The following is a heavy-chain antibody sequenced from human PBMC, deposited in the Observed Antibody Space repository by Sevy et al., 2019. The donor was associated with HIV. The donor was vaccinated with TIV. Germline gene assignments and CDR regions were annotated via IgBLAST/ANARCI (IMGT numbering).Heavy chain of an antibody. CDR1: GFSFDSYG. D-gene: IGHD3-22*01. J-gene: IGHJ6*03. V-gene: IGHV3-23*01. CDR2: ITGSGTRT. Sequence: GGSLRLSCAVSGFSFDSYGMTWVRQAPGKGLEWVSGITGSGTRTYYADSVKGRFSISRDNSKNRLYLQMNSLRSEETAIYYCAKGGGHYDPDEIGYYFYYYNMDVWGKGTTVTVSS. CDR3: AKGGGHYDPDEIGYYFYYYNMDV.